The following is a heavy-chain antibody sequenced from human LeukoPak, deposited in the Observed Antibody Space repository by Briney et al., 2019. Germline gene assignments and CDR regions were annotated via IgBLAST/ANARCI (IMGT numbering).Heavy chain of an antibody. V-gene: IGHV1-69*05. J-gene: IGHJ6*03. CDR1: GGTFSSYS. CDR2: IMPLFNTA. CDR3: ARVDRYHYYLDV. Sequence: SVKVSCKASGGTFSSYSITWVRQAPGQGLEWMGGIMPLFNTANYAQQFQGRVTITTDESTSTAYMELSSLRFEDTAMYYCARVDRYHYYLDVWSKGTTVTVS.